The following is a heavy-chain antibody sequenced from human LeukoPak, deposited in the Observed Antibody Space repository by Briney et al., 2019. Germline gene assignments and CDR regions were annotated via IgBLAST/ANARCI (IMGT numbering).Heavy chain of an antibody. CDR2: IIGSGGST. D-gene: IGHD4-11*01. J-gene: IGHJ4*02. V-gene: IGHV3-23*01. CDR3: AKDLADFSY. Sequence: PPESLSLSCAASGFTFSSYSMSWVRQPPGKGLEWVAAIIGSGGSTYYAASGKGRFTLPRNTSNNTVHLQMSSVNAEETAVYNCAKDLADFSYWGQGTLVTVSS. CDR1: GFTFSSYS.